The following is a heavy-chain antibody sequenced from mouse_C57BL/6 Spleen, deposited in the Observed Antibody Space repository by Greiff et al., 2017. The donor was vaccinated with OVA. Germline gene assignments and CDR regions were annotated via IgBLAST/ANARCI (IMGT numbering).Heavy chain of an antibody. CDR3: ARSGTRSCFDV. CDR2: IYPSDSYT. Sequence: VQLQQPGAELVMPGASVTLSCKASGYTFTSYWMHWVKQRPGQGLEWIGEIYPSDSYTNYNQQLKGKSTLTVDKSSSTAYMQLSSLTSEASAGDSCARSGTRSCFDVWGTGTTVTVSS. V-gene: IGHV1-69*01. CDR1: GYTFTSYW. J-gene: IGHJ1*03. D-gene: IGHD3-1*01.